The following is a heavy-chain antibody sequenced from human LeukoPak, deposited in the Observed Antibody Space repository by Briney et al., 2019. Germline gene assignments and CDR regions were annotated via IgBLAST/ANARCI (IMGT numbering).Heavy chain of an antibody. J-gene: IGHJ3*02. CDR1: GFTFGSYW. CDR2: IKQDGSEK. V-gene: IGHV3-7*01. D-gene: IGHD2-8*01. Sequence: GGSLRLSCAASGFTFGSYWMSWVRQAPGKGLEWVANIKQDGSEKYYVDSVKGRFTISRDNAKNSLYLQMNSLRAEDTAVYYCARDESNGPDLDAFDIWGQGTMVTVSS. CDR3: ARDESNGPDLDAFDI.